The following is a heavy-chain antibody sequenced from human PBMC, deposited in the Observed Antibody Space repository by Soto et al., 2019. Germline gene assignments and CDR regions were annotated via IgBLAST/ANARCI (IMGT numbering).Heavy chain of an antibody. CDR1: GYSISSGYY. V-gene: IGHV4-38-2*01. J-gene: IGHJ1*01. CDR2: IYHSGST. Sequence: KPSETLSLTCAVSGYSISSGYYWGWIRQPPGKGLEWIGTIYHSGSTFHNPSLKSRVTISVDTSKNQFSLQLRSVTAADTAVYYCAVGYCSSTTCSREYFQHWGQGTLVTVSS. CDR3: AVGYCSSTTCSREYFQH. D-gene: IGHD2-2*01.